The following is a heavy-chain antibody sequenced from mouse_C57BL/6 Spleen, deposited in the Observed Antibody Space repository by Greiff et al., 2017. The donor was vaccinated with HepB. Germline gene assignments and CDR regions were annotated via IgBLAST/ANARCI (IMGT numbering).Heavy chain of an antibody. CDR3: ARDYYGSRGDY. J-gene: IGHJ2*01. CDR1: GFNIKNTY. V-gene: IGHV14-3*01. D-gene: IGHD1-1*01. Sequence: EVQLQQSVAELVRPGASVKLSCTASGFNIKNTYMHWVKQRPEQGLEWIGRIDPANGNTKSAPKFKGKATITADTYSNTAYLHLSSLTSEDTAIYYLARDYYGSRGDYLGQGTTLTVAS. CDR2: IDPANGNT.